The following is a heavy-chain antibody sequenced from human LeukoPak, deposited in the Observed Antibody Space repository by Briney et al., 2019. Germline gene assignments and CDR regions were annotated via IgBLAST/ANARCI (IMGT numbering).Heavy chain of an antibody. CDR3: AKGRLMSPNLGY. V-gene: IGHV3-30*02. CDR1: GFTFSSYG. CDR2: IRYDGSNK. J-gene: IGHJ4*02. D-gene: IGHD3-16*01. Sequence: GGSLRLSCAASGFTFSSYGMHWVRQAPGKGLEWVAFIRYDGSNKYYADSVKGRFTISRDNSKNTLYLQMNSLRAEDTAVYYCAKGRLMSPNLGYWGQGTLVTVSS.